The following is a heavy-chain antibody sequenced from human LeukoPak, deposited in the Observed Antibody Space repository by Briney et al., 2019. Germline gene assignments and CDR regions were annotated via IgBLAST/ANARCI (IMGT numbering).Heavy chain of an antibody. D-gene: IGHD5-24*01. V-gene: IGHV3-43*01. CDR3: AKDGGWLQLKGEYYFDY. CDR2: ISWDGGIT. J-gene: IGHJ4*02. CDR1: GFTFSSYG. Sequence: GGSLRLSCAASGFTFSSYGMHWVRQAPGKGLEWVSLISWDGGITYYADSVKGRFTISRDNSKNSLYLQMNSLRTEDTALYYCAKDGGWLQLKGEYYFDYWGQGTLVTVSS.